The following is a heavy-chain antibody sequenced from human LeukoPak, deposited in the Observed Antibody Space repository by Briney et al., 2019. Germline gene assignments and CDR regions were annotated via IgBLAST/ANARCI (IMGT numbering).Heavy chain of an antibody. Sequence: GGSLRLSCAASGFTFSSYWMHWVRQGPGKGLVWVSRIKSDGSSTSYADSVKGRFTISRDNAKNTLYLQMNSLRDEDTAVYYCARESGYHGSGFDPWVQGTLVTVSS. CDR1: GFTFSSYW. D-gene: IGHD3-10*01. CDR2: IKSDGSST. J-gene: IGHJ5*02. V-gene: IGHV3-74*01. CDR3: ARESGYHGSGFDP.